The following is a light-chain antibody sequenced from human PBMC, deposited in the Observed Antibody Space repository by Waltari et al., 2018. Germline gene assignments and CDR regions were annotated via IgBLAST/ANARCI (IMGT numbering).Light chain of an antibody. J-gene: IGLJ3*02. CDR2: EDI. V-gene: IGLV3-10*01. Sequence: SYELTQPPSVSVSPGQTARLTCSGDALPKKYAYWYQQKAGQVPVLRIYEDIKRQSGSPERFSASSSGTMATLTISGVQVEDEADYYCYSTDSSGDIWLFGGGTKLTVL. CDR1: ALPKKY. CDR3: YSTDSSGDIWL.